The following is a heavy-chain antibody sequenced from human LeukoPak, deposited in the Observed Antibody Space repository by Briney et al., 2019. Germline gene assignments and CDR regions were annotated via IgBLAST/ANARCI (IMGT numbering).Heavy chain of an antibody. V-gene: IGHV3-74*01. Sequence: GGSLRLSCVASGFTFSDSAMHWVRQAPGKGLVWVSRINSDGSSTSYADSVKGRFTISRDNAKNTLYLQMNSLRAEDTAVYYCAELGITMIGGVWGKGTTVAISS. CDR1: GFTFSDSA. CDR3: AELGITMIGGV. CDR2: INSDGSST. D-gene: IGHD3-10*02. J-gene: IGHJ6*04.